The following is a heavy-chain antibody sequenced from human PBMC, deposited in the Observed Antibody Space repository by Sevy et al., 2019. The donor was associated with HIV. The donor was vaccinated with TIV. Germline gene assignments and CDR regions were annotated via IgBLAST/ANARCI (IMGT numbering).Heavy chain of an antibody. D-gene: IGHD3-22*01. CDR3: ARGGDFNDRSAKRDFDY. J-gene: IGHJ4*02. V-gene: IGHV3-33*01. CDR1: AFTFSNYA. CDR2: IWNDGSNK. Sequence: GGTLRLSCAASAFTFSNYAIHWVRQAPGKRLERVAAIWNDGSNKYYADSVKGRFTISRDNSKNTLYLQMNSLRVEDTAVYFCARGGDFNDRSAKRDFDYWGQGTLVTVSS.